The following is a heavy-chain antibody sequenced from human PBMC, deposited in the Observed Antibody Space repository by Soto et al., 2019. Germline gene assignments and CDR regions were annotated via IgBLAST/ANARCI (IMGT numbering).Heavy chain of an antibody. Sequence: GASVKVSCKASGYTFTSYGISWVRQAPGQGLEWMGWISAYNGNTNYAQKLQGRVTMTTDTSTSTAYMELRSLRSDDTAVYYCARDLETTIPGGTTTMDEGFTPGYWGQGTLVTVSS. D-gene: IGHD6-13*01. CDR3: ARDLETTIPGGTTTMDEGFTPGY. J-gene: IGHJ4*02. V-gene: IGHV1-18*01. CDR1: GYTFTSYG. CDR2: ISAYNGNT.